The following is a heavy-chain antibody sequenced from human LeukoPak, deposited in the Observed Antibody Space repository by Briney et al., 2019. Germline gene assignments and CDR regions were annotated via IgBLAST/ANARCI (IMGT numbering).Heavy chain of an antibody. D-gene: IGHD3-16*02. CDR3: ARGFMITYGGVIAIFRD. J-gene: IGHJ4*02. CDR2: INPNSGGT. Sequence: GASVKVSCKASGYTFTGYYMHWVRQAPGQGLEWMGWINPNSGGTNYAQKFQGRVTMTRDTSISTAYMELSRLRSDDTAVYYCARGFMITYGGVIAIFRDWGQGTLVTVSS. CDR1: GYTFTGYY. V-gene: IGHV1-2*02.